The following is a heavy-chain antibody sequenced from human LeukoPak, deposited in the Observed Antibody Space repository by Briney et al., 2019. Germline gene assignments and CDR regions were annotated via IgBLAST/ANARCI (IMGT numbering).Heavy chain of an antibody. V-gene: IGHV3-30*02. CDR2: IRYDETNK. D-gene: IGHD2-2*03. Sequence: GGSLRLSCAASGFSFSSFGMHWVRQAPGKGLEWVAFIRYDETNKFYADSVKGRSTISRDNSNNTLYLQMNSLRAEDSAVYHCAKSQRGYCSSTSCYGDYWGQGTLVTVSS. CDR1: GFSFSSFG. J-gene: IGHJ4*02. CDR3: AKSQRGYCSSTSCYGDY.